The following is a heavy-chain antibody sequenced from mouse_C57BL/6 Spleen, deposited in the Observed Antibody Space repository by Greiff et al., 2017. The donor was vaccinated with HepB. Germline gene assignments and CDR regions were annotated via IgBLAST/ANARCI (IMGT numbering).Heavy chain of an antibody. CDR3: ARSGYGSSHFDY. D-gene: IGHD1-1*01. Sequence: VQVVESGPELVKPGASVKISCKASGYAFSSSWMNWVKQRPGKGLEWIGRIYPGDGDTNYNGKFKGKATLTADKSSSTAYMQLSSLTSEDSAVYFCARSGYGSSHFDYWGQGTTLTVSS. V-gene: IGHV1-82*01. CDR1: GYAFSSSW. CDR2: IYPGDGDT. J-gene: IGHJ2*01.